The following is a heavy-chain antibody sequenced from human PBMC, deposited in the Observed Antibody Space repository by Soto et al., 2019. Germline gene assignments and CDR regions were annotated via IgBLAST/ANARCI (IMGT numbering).Heavy chain of an antibody. D-gene: IGHD2-15*01. CDR3: ARGDYCSGGGCSGGDY. J-gene: IGHJ4*02. V-gene: IGHV4-34*01. CDR1: GGSFSGYY. Sequence: QVQLQQWGAGLLKPSETLSLTCAVYGGSFSGYYWSWIRQPPGKGLEWIGELNHSGSTNYNPSLKSRVTISVDTSKNQFSLKLSSVTAADTAVYYCARGDYCSGGGCSGGDYWGQGTLVTVSS. CDR2: LNHSGST.